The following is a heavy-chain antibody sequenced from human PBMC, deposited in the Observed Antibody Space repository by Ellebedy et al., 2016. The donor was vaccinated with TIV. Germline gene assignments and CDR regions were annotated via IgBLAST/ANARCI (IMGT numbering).Heavy chain of an antibody. J-gene: IGHJ4*02. D-gene: IGHD2-15*01. Sequence: GESLKISCAASGYTFSGYWMIWVRQAPGKGLEWVANINQDGSEQAYVDSVKGRFTISRDNSKNTLFLQMNSLRAEDTAVYYCGTPGGYVSGFGQWGQGTLVIVSS. CDR1: GYTFSGYW. CDR2: INQDGSEQ. V-gene: IGHV3-7*03. CDR3: GTPGGYVSGFGQ.